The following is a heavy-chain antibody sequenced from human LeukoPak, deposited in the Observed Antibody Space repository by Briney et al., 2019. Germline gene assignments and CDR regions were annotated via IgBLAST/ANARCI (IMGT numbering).Heavy chain of an antibody. CDR2: ISGSAGST. CDR3: AKVFDFWTGYHGDY. D-gene: IGHD3/OR15-3a*01. V-gene: IGHV3-23*01. J-gene: IGHJ4*02. CDR1: GFTFSSYS. Sequence: GGSLRLSCAASGFTFSSYSMNWVRQAPGKGLEWVSVISGSAGSTYYADSVKGRFTITRDNSKNTLYLQMNSLRAEDTAVYYCAKVFDFWTGYHGDYWGQGALVTVSS.